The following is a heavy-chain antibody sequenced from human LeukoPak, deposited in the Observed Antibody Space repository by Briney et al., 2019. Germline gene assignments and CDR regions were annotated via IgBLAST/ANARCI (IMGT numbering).Heavy chain of an antibody. CDR1: RYTFTGYY. J-gene: IGHJ4*02. D-gene: IGHD6-13*01. V-gene: IGHV1-2*02. CDR2: INPNSGGT. CDR3: ARGLNSSPVTFDY. Sequence: GASVKVSCKASRYTFTGYYMRWVRQAPGQGLEWMGWINPNSGGTNYAQKFQGRVTITTDESTSTAYMELSSLRSEDTAVYYCARGLNSSPVTFDYWGQGTLVTVSS.